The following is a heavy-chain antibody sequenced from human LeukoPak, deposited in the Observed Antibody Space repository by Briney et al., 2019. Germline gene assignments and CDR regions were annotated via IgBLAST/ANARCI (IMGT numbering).Heavy chain of an antibody. CDR1: GFTFSNYG. D-gene: IGHD5-24*01. Sequence: PGGSLRLSCAASGFTFSNYGMHWVRQAPDKGLEWVAVIWYDGSNKYYADSVRGRFTISRDNSKNTLYLQMNSLRAEDTAFYHSEAGIRDAFDYWGQGILVTVSS. J-gene: IGHJ4*02. CDR2: IWYDGSNK. V-gene: IGHV3-33*01. CDR3: EAGIRDAFDY.